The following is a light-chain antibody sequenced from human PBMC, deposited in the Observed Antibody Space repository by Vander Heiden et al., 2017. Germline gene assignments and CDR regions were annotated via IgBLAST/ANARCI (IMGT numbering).Light chain of an antibody. CDR3: QTWSTGIRV. CDR2: LNSDGSH. CDR1: SGHRSYA. V-gene: IGLV4-69*01. J-gene: IGLJ3*02. Sequence: QLVLPQSPSASASLGASVKLTCTLSSGHRSYAIACHQQQPEKGPRYLMKLNSDGSHNKGDGIPARFSGSSSGAERDLTISSLQSDDEADYYCQTWSTGIRVFGGGTKLTVL.